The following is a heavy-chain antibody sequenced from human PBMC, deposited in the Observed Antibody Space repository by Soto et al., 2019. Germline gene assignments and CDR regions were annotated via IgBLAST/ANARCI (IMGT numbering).Heavy chain of an antibody. Sequence: QVQLQESGPGLVKPSQTLSLTCTVSGGSISSGGYYWSWIRQHPGKGLEWIGYIYYSGSTYYNPSLKSRVTISVDTSKNKFYMKLSSVTAAVTAVYYCARYGYSYGPNPLLYWGQGTLVTVSS. CDR3: ARYGYSYGPNPLLY. J-gene: IGHJ4*02. D-gene: IGHD5-18*01. CDR2: IYYSGST. CDR1: GGSISSGGYY. V-gene: IGHV4-31*03.